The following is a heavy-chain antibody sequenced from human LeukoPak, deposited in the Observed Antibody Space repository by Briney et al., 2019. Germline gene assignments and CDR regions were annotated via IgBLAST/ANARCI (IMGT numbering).Heavy chain of an antibody. Sequence: GASVKVSCKASGGTFSSYAISWVRQAPGQGLEWMGGIIPIFGTANYAQKFQGRVTITTDESTSTAYMELSSLRSEDTAVYYCAREAPLCSGTSCYSAWGQGTLVTVSS. CDR1: GGTFSSYA. D-gene: IGHD2-2*01. CDR2: IIPIFGTA. V-gene: IGHV1-69*05. J-gene: IGHJ5*02. CDR3: AREAPLCSGTSCYSA.